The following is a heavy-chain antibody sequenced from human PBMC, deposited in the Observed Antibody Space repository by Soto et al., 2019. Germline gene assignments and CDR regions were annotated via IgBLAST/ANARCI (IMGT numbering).Heavy chain of an antibody. CDR2: INAGNGNT. D-gene: IGHD4-4*01. Sequence: ASVKVSCKASGYTFTSYAMHWVRQAPGQRLEWMGWINAGNGNTKYSQKFQGRVTITRDTSASTAYMELSSLRSEDTAVYYCARESIEATGPTLAPDYWGQGTLVTVSS. CDR1: GYTFTSYA. CDR3: ARESIEATGPTLAPDY. V-gene: IGHV1-3*01. J-gene: IGHJ4*02.